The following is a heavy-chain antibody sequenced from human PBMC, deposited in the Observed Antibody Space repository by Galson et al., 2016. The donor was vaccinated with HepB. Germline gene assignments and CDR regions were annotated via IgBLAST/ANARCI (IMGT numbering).Heavy chain of an antibody. CDR2: IKEDGSEK. J-gene: IGHJ4*02. V-gene: IGHV3-7*03. D-gene: IGHD2-8*01. CDR3: VTYFTS. Sequence: SLRLSCAASGFTSNSHWMHWVRQTPGKGLEWVANIKEDGSEKYYVDSVKGRFTISRENAKNSLYLQMNSLRAEDTAVYYCVTYFTSWGQGTLVTVSS. CDR1: GFTSNSHW.